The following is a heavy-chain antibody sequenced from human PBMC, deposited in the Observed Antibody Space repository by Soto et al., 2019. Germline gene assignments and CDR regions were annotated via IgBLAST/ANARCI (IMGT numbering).Heavy chain of an antibody. J-gene: IGHJ4*02. D-gene: IGHD3-10*01. V-gene: IGHV5-51*01. CDR1: GYSFTSYW. CDR3: ARHVNSRVDDGSGSYFLALDG. CDR2: IYPGDSDT. Sequence: PGESLKISCKGSGYSFTSYWIGWVRQMPGKGLEWMGIIYPGDSDTRYSPSFQGQVTISADKSISTAYLQWSSLKASDTAMYYCARHVNSRVDDGSGSYFLALDGWGQGTLVSVCS.